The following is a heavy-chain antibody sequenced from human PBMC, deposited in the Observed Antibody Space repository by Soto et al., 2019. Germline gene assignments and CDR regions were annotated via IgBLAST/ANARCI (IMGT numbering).Heavy chain of an antibody. CDR2: ISSSSSLI. CDR1: GFTFSSYS. D-gene: IGHD3-9*01. J-gene: IGHJ4*02. Sequence: EVQLVESGGGLVKPGGSLRLSCAASGFTFSSYSMNWVRQAPGKGLEWVSSISSSSSLIYYADSVKGRFTISRDNAKNSLYLQMNSLRAEDTSMFYCALSYDILTGYSGFDYWGQGTLVTVSS. V-gene: IGHV3-21*01. CDR3: ALSYDILTGYSGFDY.